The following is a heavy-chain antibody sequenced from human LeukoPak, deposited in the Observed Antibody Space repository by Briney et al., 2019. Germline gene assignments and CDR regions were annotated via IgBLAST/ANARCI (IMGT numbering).Heavy chain of an antibody. D-gene: IGHD1-1*01. V-gene: IGHV3-23*01. CDR2: IAGGDEST. CDR1: GFIFNTNG. J-gene: IGHJ4*02. Sequence: GGSLRLSCAISGFIFNTNGMNWVRQSPGKGLEWLATIAGGDESTYYADPVKGRFAISRDNSKNTVFLHMNSLRVEDTAVYYCARGVYWSLDYWGQGTPVTVSS. CDR3: ARGVYWSLDY.